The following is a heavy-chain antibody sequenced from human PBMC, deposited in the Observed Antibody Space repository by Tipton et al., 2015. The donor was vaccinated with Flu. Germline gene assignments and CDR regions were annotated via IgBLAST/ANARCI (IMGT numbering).Heavy chain of an antibody. CDR1: A. CDR3: TTRLDYDLNWFDP. Sequence: ALNWFRQAPGQGLEWVGFIRSKRYGETTSYAASVQGRFTISRDDSKTIAFLQMNSLRTEDTAVYSCTTRLDYDLNWFDPWGQGTLVTVSS. V-gene: IGHV3-49*03. CDR2: IRSKRYGETT. D-gene: IGHD3-16*01. J-gene: IGHJ5*02.